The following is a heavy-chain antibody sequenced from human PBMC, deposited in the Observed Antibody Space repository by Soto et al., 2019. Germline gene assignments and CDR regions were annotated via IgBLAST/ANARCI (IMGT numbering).Heavy chain of an antibody. J-gene: IGHJ4*02. D-gene: IGHD5-12*01. V-gene: IGHV3-48*01. CDR1: GFTFSSYS. CDR2: ISSSSSTI. Sequence: GGSLRLSCAASGFTFSSYSMNWVRQAPGKGLEWVSYISSSSSTIYYADSVKGRFTISRDNAKNSLYLQMNSLRAEDTAVYYCARPSLVAPFDYWGQGTLVTVSS. CDR3: ARPSLVAPFDY.